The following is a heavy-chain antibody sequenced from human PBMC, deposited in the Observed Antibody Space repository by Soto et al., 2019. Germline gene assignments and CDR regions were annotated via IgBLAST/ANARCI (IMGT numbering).Heavy chain of an antibody. V-gene: IGHV1-2*06. J-gene: IGHJ4*02. D-gene: IGHD6-6*01. Sequence: QVQLVQSGPEVKIPGASVKVSCKASGYPFATYYIHWVRQAPGKGLEWLGRISPKNGDTIYAQKFRGRATLTRDTFIITVYMELNRLTSDDTAVYYCAKFERSASSSGDWGAGTLVSISS. CDR2: ISPKNGDT. CDR1: GYPFATYY. CDR3: AKFERSASSSGD.